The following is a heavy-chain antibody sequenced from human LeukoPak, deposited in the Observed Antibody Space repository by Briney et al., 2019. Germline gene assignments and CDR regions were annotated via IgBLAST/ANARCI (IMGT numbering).Heavy chain of an antibody. CDR2: ISSSGGTT. Sequence: GGSLRLSCAASGFTFSGYEMSWVRQAPGKGLEWVSYISSSGGTTYYADSVKGRFTISRDNAKNSLYLQMSSLRAEDTAVYYCAREASQSFDYWGQGTLVTVSS. CDR1: GFTFSGYE. D-gene: IGHD6-6*01. J-gene: IGHJ4*02. CDR3: AREASQSFDY. V-gene: IGHV3-48*03.